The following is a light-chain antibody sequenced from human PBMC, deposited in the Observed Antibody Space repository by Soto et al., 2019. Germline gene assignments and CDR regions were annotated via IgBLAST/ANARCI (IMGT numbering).Light chain of an antibody. J-gene: IGKJ1*01. CDR2: GAS. CDR1: QSVTSI. V-gene: IGKV3-15*01. Sequence: EIVMTQSPATLSVSPGDRATLSCRASQSVTSILAWYQQKPGQAPRLLIYGASTRATGVPARFTGSWSGTEFTLTISSLQFDDSAVYYCQQYNNWWTFGQGTKVDIK. CDR3: QQYNNWWT.